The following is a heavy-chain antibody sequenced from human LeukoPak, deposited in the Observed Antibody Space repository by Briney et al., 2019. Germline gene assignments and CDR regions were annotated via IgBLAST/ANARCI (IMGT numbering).Heavy chain of an antibody. CDR2: INSDAIT. J-gene: IGHJ4*02. CDR1: GFTLSNYW. CDR3: AKEYTGTFSPFPSYFDN. V-gene: IGHV3-74*01. Sequence: PTGGSLRLSCAASGFTLSNYWMHWVRQAPGKGLVWVSRINSDAITTYADSVKGRFTISRDNSKNTLYLQMNSLRAEDTAIYYCAKEYTGTFSPFPSYFDNWGQGTLVTVSS. D-gene: IGHD1-26*01.